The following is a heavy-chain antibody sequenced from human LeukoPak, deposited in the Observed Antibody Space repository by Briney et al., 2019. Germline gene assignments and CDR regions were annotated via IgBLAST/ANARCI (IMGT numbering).Heavy chain of an antibody. CDR1: GGSISSSSYY. CDR3: ARSGGYDSSA. Sequence: PSETLSLTCTVSGGSISSSSYYWGWLRQPPGKGLEWIGSIYYSGSTYYNPSLKSRVTISVDTSKNQFSLKLSSVTAADTAVYYCARSGGYDSSAWGQGTLVTVSS. CDR2: IYYSGST. V-gene: IGHV4-39*01. D-gene: IGHD3-22*01. J-gene: IGHJ5*02.